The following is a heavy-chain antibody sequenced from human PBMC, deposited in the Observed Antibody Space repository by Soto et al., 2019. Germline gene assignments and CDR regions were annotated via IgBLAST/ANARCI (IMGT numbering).Heavy chain of an antibody. J-gene: IGHJ4*02. CDR1: GFTFSSYG. V-gene: IGHV3-30*02. CDR3: AKENYGDSSYHFDS. CDR2: ISYDGSEQ. D-gene: IGHD4-17*01. Sequence: QVQLVESGGGVVQPGGSLRLSCAASGFTFSSYGMHWVRQAPGKGLEWVAFISYDGSEQYYADSVKGRFTISKDTSKNIVNLKRTGGGAEDSARFFWAKENYGDSSYHFDSWGQGTLGTVSS.